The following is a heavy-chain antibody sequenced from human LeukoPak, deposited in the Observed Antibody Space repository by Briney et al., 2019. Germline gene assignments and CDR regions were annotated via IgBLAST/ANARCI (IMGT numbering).Heavy chain of an antibody. D-gene: IGHD6-19*01. CDR1: GYSFTSYW. Sequence: GESLKISWKGSGYSFTSYWIGWVRQMPGKGLEWMGIICPGDSDTRYSPSFQGQVTISADKSISTAYLQWSSLKASDTAMYYCARYGYSSGWYFDYWGQGTLVTVSS. CDR3: ARYGYSSGWYFDY. V-gene: IGHV5-51*01. CDR2: ICPGDSDT. J-gene: IGHJ4*02.